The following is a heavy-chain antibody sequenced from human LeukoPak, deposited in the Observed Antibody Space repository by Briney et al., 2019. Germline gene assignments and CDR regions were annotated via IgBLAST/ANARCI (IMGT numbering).Heavy chain of an antibody. CDR3: ARTTYYDILTGYSRFDY. J-gene: IGHJ4*02. D-gene: IGHD3-9*01. CDR1: GGTFSSDA. Sequence: WASVKVSCKASGGTFSSDAISWVRQAPGQGLEWMGGIIPIFGTANYAQKFQGRVTITADESTSTAYMELSSLRSEDTAVYYCARTTYYDILTGYSRFDYWGQGTLVTVSS. V-gene: IGHV1-69*13. CDR2: IIPIFGTA.